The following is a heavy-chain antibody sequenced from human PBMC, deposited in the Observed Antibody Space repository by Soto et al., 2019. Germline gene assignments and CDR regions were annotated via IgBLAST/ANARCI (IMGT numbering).Heavy chain of an antibody. CDR1: GGSFHDFY. CDR2: VHYSGST. J-gene: IGHJ4*02. CDR3: ARGVDYYATSGYFSFGC. D-gene: IGHD3-16*01. V-gene: IGHV4-59*01. Sequence: SETLSLTCNLSGGSFHDFYWLWIRQPPGKGLEWVGHVHYSGSTNYSPSLNSRATISLDTSKSQLSLKLRSVTAADTAMYFCARGVDYYATSGYFSFGCWGQRIKVTVSS.